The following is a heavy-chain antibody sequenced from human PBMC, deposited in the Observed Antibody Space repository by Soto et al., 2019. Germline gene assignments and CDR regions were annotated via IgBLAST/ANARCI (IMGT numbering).Heavy chain of an antibody. D-gene: IGHD3-10*01. CDR3: ARARGSGSYRYSYYYGLDV. CDR2: INHSGST. J-gene: IGHJ6*02. V-gene: IGHV4-34*01. CDR1: GGSFSGYY. Sequence: QVQLQQWGAGLLKTSETLSLTCAVFGGSFSGYYWTWIRQPPGRGLEWIGEINHSGSTNYSPSLKSRVTISVDTSKNRLSLKMTSVTAADTARYYCARARGSGSYRYSYYYGLDVWGQGTTVTVSS.